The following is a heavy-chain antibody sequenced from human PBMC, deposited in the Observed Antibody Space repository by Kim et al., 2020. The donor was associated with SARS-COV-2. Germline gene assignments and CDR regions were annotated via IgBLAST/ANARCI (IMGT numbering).Heavy chain of an antibody. CDR3: TKGLIGVGSYDS. J-gene: IGHJ4*02. Sequence: GGSLRLSCAASGFTFSNYAMSWVRQAPGKGLEAVSLISAGGTTFYADSVRGRFTISRDNSKNTLHLQMNSLRVDDTAVYFCTKGLIGVGSYDSWGQGILVTVSS. CDR1: GFTFSNYA. V-gene: IGHV3-23*01. CDR2: ISAGGTT. D-gene: IGHD3-3*01.